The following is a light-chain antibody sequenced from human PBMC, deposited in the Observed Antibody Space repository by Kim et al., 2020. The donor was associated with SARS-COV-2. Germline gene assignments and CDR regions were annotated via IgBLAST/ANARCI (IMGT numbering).Light chain of an antibody. CDR3: QQYDSSPWT. Sequence: EIVLTQSPGTLSLSPGEGATLSCRASQPIDSDHLAWYQQKHGLPPRLLIYSASTRATAVPDRFSGSGSGTDFTLTISSLEPEDFALYFCQQYDSSPWTFGPGTKVDIK. CDR2: SAS. V-gene: IGKV3-20*01. J-gene: IGKJ1*01. CDR1: QPIDSDH.